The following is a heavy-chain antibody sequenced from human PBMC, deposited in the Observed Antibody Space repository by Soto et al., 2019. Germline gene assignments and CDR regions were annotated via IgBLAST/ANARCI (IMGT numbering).Heavy chain of an antibody. V-gene: IGHV3-33*01. J-gene: IGHJ6*02. CDR3: ARGEQLWLGDYYGMDV. CDR1: GFTFSSYG. Sequence: GGSLRLSCAASGFTFSSYGMHWVRQAPGKGLEWVAVIWYDGSNKYYADSVKGRFTISRDNSKNTLYLQMNSLRAEDTAVYYCARGEQLWLGDYYGMDVWGQGTTVTVSS. D-gene: IGHD5-18*01. CDR2: IWYDGSNK.